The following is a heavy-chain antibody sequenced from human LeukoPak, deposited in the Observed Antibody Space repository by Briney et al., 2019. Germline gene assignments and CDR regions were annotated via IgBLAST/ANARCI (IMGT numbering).Heavy chain of an antibody. V-gene: IGHV3-7*01. D-gene: IGHD3-3*01. CDR1: GFSFSSYW. CDR2: IKEDGSEK. J-gene: IGHJ4*02. Sequence: PGRSLRLSCAASGFSFSSYWMSWVRQAPGKGLEWVANIKEDGSEKYSVGSVKGRFTISRDNTKNSLFLEVNSLRAEDTAVYYCATGWSHHAYWGQGTLVTVSS. CDR3: ATGWSHHAY.